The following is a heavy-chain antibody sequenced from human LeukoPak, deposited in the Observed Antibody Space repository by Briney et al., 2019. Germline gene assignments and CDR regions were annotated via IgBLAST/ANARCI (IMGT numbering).Heavy chain of an antibody. CDR1: GFSLRSYS. Sequence: GGSLRLSCAASGFSLRSYSMNWVRQAPGGGLEWVSYISIGSRTIYYADSVQGRFTVSRDNVKNLLFLQMNSLRVGDTAVYYCVRESITGHRDFDYWGQGILVTVSS. D-gene: IGHD1-14*01. CDR2: ISIGSRTI. J-gene: IGHJ4*02. V-gene: IGHV3-48*01. CDR3: VRESITGHRDFDY.